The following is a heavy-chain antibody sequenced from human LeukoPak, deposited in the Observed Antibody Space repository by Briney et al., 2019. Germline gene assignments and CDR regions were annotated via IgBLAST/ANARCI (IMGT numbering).Heavy chain of an antibody. CDR3: ARSEPDTGMAAAGTESAFDI. CDR2: IYYSGST. V-gene: IGHV4-59*01. D-gene: IGHD6-13*01. J-gene: IGHJ3*02. Sequence: SETLSLTCTVSGGSISSYYWSWIRQPPGKGLEWIGYIYYSGSTNCNPSLKSRVTISVDTSKNQFSLKLSSVTAADTAVYYCARSEPDTGMAAAGTESAFDIWGQGTMVTVSS. CDR1: GGSISSYY.